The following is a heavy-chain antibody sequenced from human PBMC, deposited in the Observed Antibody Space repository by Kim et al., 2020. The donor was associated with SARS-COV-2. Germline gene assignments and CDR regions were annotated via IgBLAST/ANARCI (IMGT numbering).Heavy chain of an antibody. J-gene: IGHJ4*02. Sequence: SETLSLTCTVSGGSISSSSYYWAWIRQPPGQGLEWIGSIYYSGSTYYNPSLKSPVAISVDTSKNQFSLKLTSVTAADTAVYYCARYIRQGSYYSYYWGQGTLVTVSS. V-gene: IGHV4-39*01. CDR3: ARYIRQGSYYSYY. CDR2: IYYSGST. CDR1: GGSISSSSYY. D-gene: IGHD2-15*01.